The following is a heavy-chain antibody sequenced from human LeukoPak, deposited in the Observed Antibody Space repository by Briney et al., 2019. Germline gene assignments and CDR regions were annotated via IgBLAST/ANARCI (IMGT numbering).Heavy chain of an antibody. V-gene: IGHV4-31*03. CDR3: ARDSPYCSSTSCRHVFDY. CDR1: GGSISSGGYY. Sequence: SQTLSLTCTVSGGSISSGGYYWSWIRQHPGKGLEWIGYIYYSGSTYYNPSLKSRVTISVDTSKNQFSLKLSSVTAADTAVYYCARDSPYCSSTSCRHVFDYWGQGTLVTVSS. CDR2: IYYSGST. D-gene: IGHD2-2*01. J-gene: IGHJ4*02.